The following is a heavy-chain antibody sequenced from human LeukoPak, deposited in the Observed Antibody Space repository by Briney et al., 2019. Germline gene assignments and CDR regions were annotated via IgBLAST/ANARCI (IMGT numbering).Heavy chain of an antibody. CDR3: ARGTTVTPFGD. J-gene: IGHJ4*02. V-gene: IGHV4-34*01. CDR2: INHSGST. Sequence: ETSETLSLTCAVYGGSFSGYYWSWIRQPPGKGLEWIGEINHSGSTNYNPSLKSRVTISVDTSKNQFSLKLSSVTAADTAVYYCARGTTVTPFGDWGQGTLVTVSS. CDR1: GGSFSGYY. D-gene: IGHD4-17*01.